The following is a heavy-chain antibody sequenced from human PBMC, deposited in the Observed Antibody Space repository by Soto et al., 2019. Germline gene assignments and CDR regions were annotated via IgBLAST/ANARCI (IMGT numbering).Heavy chain of an antibody. CDR1: GFTFDDYA. J-gene: IGHJ4*02. CDR3: AKDRGLVLSFYFDY. CDR2: LSWNSGSI. D-gene: IGHD6-19*01. V-gene: IGHV3-9*01. Sequence: EVQLVESGGGLVQPGRSLRPSWAASGFTFDDYAMHWVRQAPGKGLGWVSGLSWNSGSIGYADSVKGRFTISRDNAKNSLYLQMNSLRAEDTALYYCAKDRGLVLSFYFDYWGQGTLVTVSS.